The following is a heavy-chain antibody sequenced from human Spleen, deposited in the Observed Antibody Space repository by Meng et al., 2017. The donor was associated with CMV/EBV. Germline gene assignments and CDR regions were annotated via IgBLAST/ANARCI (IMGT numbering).Heavy chain of an antibody. D-gene: IGHD3-22*01. Sequence: SGGSISSSSYYWGWIRQPPGKGLEWIGSIYYSGSTYYNPSLKSRVTISVDTSKNQFSLKLSSVTAADTAVYYCARQTDSSGSYYFDYWGQGTLVTVSS. J-gene: IGHJ4*02. CDR1: GGSISSSSYY. V-gene: IGHV4-39*01. CDR3: ARQTDSSGSYYFDY. CDR2: IYYSGST.